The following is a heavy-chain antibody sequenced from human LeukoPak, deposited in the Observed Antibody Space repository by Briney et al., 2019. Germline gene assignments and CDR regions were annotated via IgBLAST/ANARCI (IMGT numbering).Heavy chain of an antibody. CDR3: TREGPEYSFSDY. Sequence: SETLSLTCTVSGGSISSSYYWGWIRQPPGKGLEWIGSIYYSGGTYYNPSLKSRVTISVDTSKNQFSLKLSSVTAADTAVYYCTREGPEYSFSDYWGQGTLVNVSS. V-gene: IGHV4-39*02. D-gene: IGHD5-18*01. CDR1: GGSISSSYY. J-gene: IGHJ4*02. CDR2: IYYSGGT.